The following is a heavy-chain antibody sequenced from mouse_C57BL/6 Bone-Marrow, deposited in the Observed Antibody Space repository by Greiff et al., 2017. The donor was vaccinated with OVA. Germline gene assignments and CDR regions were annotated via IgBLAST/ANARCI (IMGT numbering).Heavy chain of an antibody. V-gene: IGHV3-6*01. J-gene: IGHJ2*01. CDR3: ARVLRYYFDY. D-gene: IGHD1-1*01. CDR1: GYSITSGYY. CDR2: ISYDGSN. Sequence: ESGPGLVKPSQSLSLTCSVTGYSITSGYYWNWIRQFPGNKLEWMGYISYDGSNNYNPSLKNRISITRDTSKNQFFLKLNSVTTEDTATYYCARVLRYYFDYWGQGTTLTVSS.